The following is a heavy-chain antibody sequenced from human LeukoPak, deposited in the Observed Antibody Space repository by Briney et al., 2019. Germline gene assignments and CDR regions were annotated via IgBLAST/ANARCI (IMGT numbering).Heavy chain of an antibody. D-gene: IGHD2-2*01. CDR2: INEDGSKK. Sequence: SGGSLRLSCAASGFTLSSYWMSWVRQAPGMGLEWVANINEDGSKKFYVDSVKGRFTISRDNAKNSLYLQMNSLRAEDTAVYYCAKLVVPAAIAAFDIWGQGTMVTVSS. V-gene: IGHV3-7*01. J-gene: IGHJ3*02. CDR1: GFTLSSYW. CDR3: AKLVVPAAIAAFDI.